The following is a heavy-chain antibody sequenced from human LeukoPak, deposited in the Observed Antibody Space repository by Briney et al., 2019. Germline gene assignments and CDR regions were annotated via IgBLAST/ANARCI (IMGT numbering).Heavy chain of an antibody. CDR1: GGSISSYY. D-gene: IGHD3-22*01. J-gene: IGHJ6*02. V-gene: IGHV4-59*01. CDR2: IYYSRST. Sequence: SETLSLTCTVSGGSISSYYWSWIRQPPGKGLEWIGYIYYSRSTNYNPSLKSRVTISVDTSKNQFSLKLSSVTAADTAVYYCASTPYYYDSSGYYKRAYYYYGMDVWGQGTTVTVSS. CDR3: ASTPYYYDSSGYYKRAYYYYGMDV.